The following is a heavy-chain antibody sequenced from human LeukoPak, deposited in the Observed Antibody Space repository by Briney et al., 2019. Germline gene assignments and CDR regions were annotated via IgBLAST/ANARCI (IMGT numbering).Heavy chain of an antibody. CDR2: IYYSGST. CDR1: GGSICSYY. CDR3: ARTDSYYDTSGYWHYYFDY. V-gene: IGHV4-59*01. Sequence: SETLSLTCTVSGGSICSYYWSWIRQPPGKGLEWIGYIYYSGSTNYNPSLKSRVTISVDTSKNQFSLKLSSVTAADTAVYYCARTDSYYDTSGYWHYYFDYWGQGTLVTVSS. J-gene: IGHJ4*02. D-gene: IGHD3-22*01.